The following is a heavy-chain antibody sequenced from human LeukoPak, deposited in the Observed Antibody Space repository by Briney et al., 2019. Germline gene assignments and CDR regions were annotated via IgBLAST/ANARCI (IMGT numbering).Heavy chain of an antibody. CDR2: IKQDGSEK. V-gene: IGHV3-7*01. Sequence: PGGSLRLSCAASGFTFSSYWMSWVRQAPGKGLEWVANIKQDGSEKYYVDSVKGRFTISRDNAKNSLYLQMNSLRAEDTAVYYCAREGIAVAPGPFDYWGQGTLVTVSS. D-gene: IGHD6-19*01. CDR3: AREGIAVAPGPFDY. CDR1: GFTFSSYW. J-gene: IGHJ4*02.